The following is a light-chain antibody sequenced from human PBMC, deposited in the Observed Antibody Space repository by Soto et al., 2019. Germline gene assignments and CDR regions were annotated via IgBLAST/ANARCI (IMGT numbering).Light chain of an antibody. Sequence: QSVLTQPPSVSGATGQRVTISCSGSSSNLGAGFDVHWYQKFPGRAPKLLIFGNSHRPSGVPDRFSASKSDTSASLAITGLQAEDEADYYCQSHDSSLSGSVFGGGTKLTVL. J-gene: IGLJ2*01. CDR3: QSHDSSLSGSV. CDR1: SSNLGAGFD. V-gene: IGLV1-40*01. CDR2: GNS.